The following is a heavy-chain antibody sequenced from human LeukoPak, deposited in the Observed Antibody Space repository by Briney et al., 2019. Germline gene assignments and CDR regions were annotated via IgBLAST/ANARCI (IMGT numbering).Heavy chain of an antibody. CDR2: IYNSWST. Sequence: PSETLSLTCTVSGDSISSYCWSWIRQPPGKGLEWIGYIYNSWSTKYNPSLKSRVTISIDTSKNQFSLKVNSVTAADTAVYYCARVRYGDHFDYWGQGTLVTVSS. CDR1: GDSISSYC. J-gene: IGHJ4*02. D-gene: IGHD4-17*01. CDR3: ARVRYGDHFDY. V-gene: IGHV4-59*01.